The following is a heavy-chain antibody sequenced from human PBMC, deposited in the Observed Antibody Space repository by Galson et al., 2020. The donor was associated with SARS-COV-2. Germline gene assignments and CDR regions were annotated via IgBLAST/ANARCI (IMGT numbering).Heavy chain of an antibody. Sequence: GESLKISCSASGFTFSCCSMHWVRQAPGKGLEYVAAITTDGTNPYIADPVKGRFIISRDNSKNTLYLQLRSLRLEDTAVYYCVKDDGRVVSGNYQYYGMAVWGQGTTVTVSS. CDR3: VKDDGRVVSGNYQYYGMAV. D-gene: IGHD3-10*01. CDR1: GFTFSCCS. V-gene: IGHV3-64D*08. CDR2: ITTDGTNP. J-gene: IGHJ6*02.